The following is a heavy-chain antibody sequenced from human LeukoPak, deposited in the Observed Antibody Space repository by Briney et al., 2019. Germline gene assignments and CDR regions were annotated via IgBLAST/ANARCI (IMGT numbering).Heavy chain of an antibody. D-gene: IGHD5-12*01. CDR3: ARPSRQWLRGWAFDY. V-gene: IGHV4-34*01. CDR1: GGSFSGYY. CDR2: INHSGST. J-gene: IGHJ4*02. Sequence: PSETLSLTCAVYGGSFSGYYWSWIRQPPGKGLEWIGEINHSGSTNYNPSLKSRVTISVDTSKNQFSLKLSSVTAADTAVYYCARPSRQWLRGWAFDYWGQGTLVTVSS.